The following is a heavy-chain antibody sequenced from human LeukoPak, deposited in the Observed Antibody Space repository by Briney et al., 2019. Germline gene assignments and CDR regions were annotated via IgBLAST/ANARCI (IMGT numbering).Heavy chain of an antibody. J-gene: IGHJ4*02. CDR3: AKDIRWYYYDSSGYFDY. Sequence: PGGSLRLSCAASGFTFSSYAMSWVRQAPGKGLEWVSAISGSGGSTYYADSVKGRFTISRDNSKNTLYLQMNSLRAEDTAVYYCAKDIRWYYYDSSGYFDYWGQGTLVIVSS. D-gene: IGHD3-22*01. V-gene: IGHV3-23*01. CDR2: ISGSGGST. CDR1: GFTFSSYA.